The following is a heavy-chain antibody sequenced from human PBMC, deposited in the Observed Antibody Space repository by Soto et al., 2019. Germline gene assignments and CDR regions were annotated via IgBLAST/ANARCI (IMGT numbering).Heavy chain of an antibody. J-gene: IGHJ4*02. V-gene: IGHV5-51*01. Sequence: GESLTISCKVSGHIFSNYWIVWVRQMPGKGLEWMGIIYRGDSDTRYSPSFQGQVTITVDKSINTAYLQWSRLKASDTAIYYCARQRLWGTSGYYYFENWGQGTMVTVSS. D-gene: IGHD3-22*01. CDR2: IYRGDSDT. CDR3: ARQRLWGTSGYYYFEN. CDR1: GHIFSNYW.